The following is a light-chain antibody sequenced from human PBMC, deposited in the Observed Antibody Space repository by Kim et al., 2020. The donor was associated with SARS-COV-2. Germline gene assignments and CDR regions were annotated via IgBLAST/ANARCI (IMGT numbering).Light chain of an antibody. CDR1: QSINNY. CDR2: AAS. J-gene: IGKJ1*01. Sequence: ASVGDRVTITCRASQSINNYLNWDQHKPGKTPKLLIYAASSLQSGVPSRFSGSGSGTDFTLTISSLQPEDFATYYCQQSYIAPRTFGQGTKVDIK. CDR3: QQSYIAPRT. V-gene: IGKV1-39*01.